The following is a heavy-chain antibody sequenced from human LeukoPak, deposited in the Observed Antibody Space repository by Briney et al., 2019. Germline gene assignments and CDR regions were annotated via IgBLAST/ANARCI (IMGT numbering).Heavy chain of an antibody. J-gene: IGHJ4*02. CDR2: IYSGGST. CDR3: ASHSSGWYDY. Sequence: VGSLRLSPAASGFTVSSNYMSSVRQAPREGLEWVSVIYSGGSTYYADSVKGRFNISRDNSKNTLYLQMNSLRAEDTAVYYCASHSSGWYDYWGQGTLVTVSS. D-gene: IGHD6-19*01. CDR1: GFTVSSNY. V-gene: IGHV3-53*01.